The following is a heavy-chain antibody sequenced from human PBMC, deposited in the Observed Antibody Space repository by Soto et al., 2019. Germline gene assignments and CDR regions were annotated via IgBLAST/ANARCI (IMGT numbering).Heavy chain of an antibody. J-gene: IGHJ4*02. CDR2: IYYSGST. CDR3: ARVDRGSAWYKGDYFDF. D-gene: IGHD6-19*01. Sequence: SETLSLTCSVSGGSISNYYWSWIRQPPGKGLEWIAYIYYSGSTNYNPSLKSRVTISMDTSKNQLSLKLSSVTAADTAVYYCARVDRGSAWYKGDYFDFWGQGTLVTVSS. V-gene: IGHV4-59*01. CDR1: GGSISNYY.